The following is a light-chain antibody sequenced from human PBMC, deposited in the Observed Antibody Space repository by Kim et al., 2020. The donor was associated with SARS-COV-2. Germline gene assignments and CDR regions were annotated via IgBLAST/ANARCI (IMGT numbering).Light chain of an antibody. V-gene: IGLV1-51*01. Sequence: GQKVTISGSGSSSNIGNNYVSWLQQLPGTAPKVLIYDNDKRPSGIPDRFSGSRSGTSATLGITGLQTGDEAHYYCGTWDSSLSAVVFGGGTKVTVL. CDR1: SSNIGNNY. CDR3: GTWDSSLSAVV. CDR2: DND. J-gene: IGLJ3*02.